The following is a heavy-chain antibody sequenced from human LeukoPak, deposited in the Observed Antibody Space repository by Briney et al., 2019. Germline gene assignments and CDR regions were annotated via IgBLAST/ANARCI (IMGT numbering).Heavy chain of an antibody. V-gene: IGHV4-39*01. J-gene: IGHJ4*02. CDR2: IYYSGKT. CDR1: GGSISSTSYY. CDR3: ARHKQGYTTSWFY. Sequence: SETLSLTCTVSGGSISSTSYYWGWIRQPPGKGLECIGSIYYSGKTYHNPSLKSRVTISVDTSKNQFSLKLSSVTAADTAVYYCARHKQGYTTSWFYWGQGTLVTVSS. D-gene: IGHD6-13*01.